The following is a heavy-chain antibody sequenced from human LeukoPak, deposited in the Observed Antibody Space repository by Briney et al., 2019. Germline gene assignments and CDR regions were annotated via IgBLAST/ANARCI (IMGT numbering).Heavy chain of an antibody. Sequence: SQTLSLTCTVSGGSISSGGYYWSWIRQHPGKGLEWIGYIYYSGSTYYNPSLKSRVTISVDTSKNQFSLKLSSVTAADTAVYYCARIMITFGGVIVIADHDAFDIWGQGTMVTVSS. J-gene: IGHJ3*02. CDR2: IYYSGST. CDR3: ARIMITFGGVIVIADHDAFDI. D-gene: IGHD3-16*02. V-gene: IGHV4-31*03. CDR1: GGSISSGGYY.